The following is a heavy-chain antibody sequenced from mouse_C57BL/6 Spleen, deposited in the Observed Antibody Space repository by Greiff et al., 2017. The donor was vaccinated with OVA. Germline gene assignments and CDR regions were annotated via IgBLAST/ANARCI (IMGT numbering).Heavy chain of an antibody. CDR1: GYAFSSSW. J-gene: IGHJ4*01. D-gene: IGHD1-1*01. Sequence: VQLQQSGPELVKPGASVKISCKASGYAFSSSWMNWVKQRPGKGLEWIGRIYPGDGDTNYNGKFKGKATLTADKSSSTAYMQLSSLTSDDSAVYFFARGYYGRSQYYAMDYWGQGTSVTVSS. CDR3: ARGYYGRSQYYAMDY. V-gene: IGHV1-82*01. CDR2: IYPGDGDT.